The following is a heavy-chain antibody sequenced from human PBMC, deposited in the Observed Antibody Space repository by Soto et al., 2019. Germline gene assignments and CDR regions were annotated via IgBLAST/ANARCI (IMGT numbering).Heavy chain of an antibody. CDR1: GYTFTSYA. V-gene: IGHV1-3*01. Sequence: QVQLVQSGAEVKKPGASVKVSCKASGYTFTSYAMHWVRQAPGQRLEWMGWINAGNGNTKYSQKFQGRVTITRDTSASTAYMELSSLRSEDTAVYYCACFFSRWYGGDFDYWGQGSRVTVSS. D-gene: IGHD6-13*01. CDR3: ACFFSRWYGGDFDY. J-gene: IGHJ4*02. CDR2: INAGNGNT.